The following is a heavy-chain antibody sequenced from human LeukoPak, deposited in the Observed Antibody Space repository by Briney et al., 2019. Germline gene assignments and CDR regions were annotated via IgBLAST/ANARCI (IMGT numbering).Heavy chain of an antibody. Sequence: SETLSLTCAVYGGSFSGYYWSWIRQPPGKGLEWIGEIYHSGSTNYNPSLKSRVTISVDKSKNQFSLKLSSVTAADTAVYYCARVGGYDDSSGYSVDYWGQGTLVTVSS. V-gene: IGHV4-34*01. D-gene: IGHD3-22*01. CDR3: ARVGGYDDSSGYSVDY. CDR1: GGSFSGYY. CDR2: IYHSGST. J-gene: IGHJ4*02.